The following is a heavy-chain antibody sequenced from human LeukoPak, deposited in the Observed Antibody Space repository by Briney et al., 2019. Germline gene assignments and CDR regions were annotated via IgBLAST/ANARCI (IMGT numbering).Heavy chain of an antibody. V-gene: IGHV1-18*04. J-gene: IGHJ5*02. CDR3: ARDPRNVLRYFDWLSGSWFDR. CDR2: ISAYNGNT. Sequence: ASVKVSFKASGYTFTIYGISWVRQAPGQGLEWMGWISAYNGNTNYAQKLQGRVTMTTDTSTSTAYMELRSLRSDDTAVYYCARDPRNVLRYFDWLSGSWFDRWGQGTLVTVSS. CDR1: GYTFTIYG. D-gene: IGHD3-9*01.